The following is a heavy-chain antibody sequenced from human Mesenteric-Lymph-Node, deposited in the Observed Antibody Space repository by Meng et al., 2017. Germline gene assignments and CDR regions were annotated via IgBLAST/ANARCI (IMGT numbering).Heavy chain of an antibody. CDR3: AMRIPQYCPGGNCYSGLGY. CDR1: GGSFSSYF. CDR2: INYSGIT. D-gene: IGHD2-15*01. J-gene: IGHJ4*02. V-gene: IGHV4-34*01. Sequence: SQTRSLTGAVGGGSFSSYFWTWIRQPPGKGLEWIGEINYSGITYYNPSLKSRVTISEDTSKNQFSLKLTSVTAADTAVYYCAMRIPQYCPGGNCYSGLGYWGQGTLVTVSS.